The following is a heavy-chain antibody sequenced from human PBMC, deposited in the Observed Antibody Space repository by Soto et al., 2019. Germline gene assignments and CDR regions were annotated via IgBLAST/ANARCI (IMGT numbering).Heavy chain of an antibody. D-gene: IGHD2-15*01. CDR1: GCTFTSYD. V-gene: IGHV1-8*01. Sequence: AASVKVSCKACGCTFTSYDINWVRQATGQGLEWMGWMNPNSGNTGYAQKFQGRVTMTRNTSISTAYMELSSLGSEDTAVYYCARRIVAANDNWFDPWGQGTLVTVSS. J-gene: IGHJ5*02. CDR3: ARRIVAANDNWFDP. CDR2: MNPNSGNT.